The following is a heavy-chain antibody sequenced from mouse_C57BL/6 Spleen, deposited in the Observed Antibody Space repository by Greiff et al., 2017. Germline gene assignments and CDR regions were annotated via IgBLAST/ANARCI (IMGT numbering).Heavy chain of an antibody. V-gene: IGHV1-62-2*01. CDR3: ARHEDPVTGTLYYYAMDY. D-gene: IGHD4-1*01. CDR1: GYTFTEYT. Sequence: QLKESGAELVKPGASVKLSCKASGYTFTEYTIHWVKQRSGQGLEWIGWFYPGSGSIKYNEKFKDKATLTADKSSSTVYMELSRLTSEDSAVYFCARHEDPVTGTLYYYAMDYWGQGTSVTVSS. CDR2: FYPGSGSI. J-gene: IGHJ4*01.